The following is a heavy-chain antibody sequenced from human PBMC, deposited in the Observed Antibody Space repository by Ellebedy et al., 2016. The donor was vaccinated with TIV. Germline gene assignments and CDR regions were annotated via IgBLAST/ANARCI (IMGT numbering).Heavy chain of an antibody. D-gene: IGHD3-3*01. J-gene: IGHJ4*02. CDR3: ARGPNTIFGVVSLGNFDY. V-gene: IGHV4-59*12. CDR1: GGSISSYY. CDR2: IYYSGST. Sequence: SETLSLTCAVSGGSISSYYWSWIRQPPGKGLEWIGYIYYSGSTNYDPSLKSRVTISVDTSKNQFSLKLSSVTAADTAVYYCARGPNTIFGVVSLGNFDYWGQGTLVTVSS.